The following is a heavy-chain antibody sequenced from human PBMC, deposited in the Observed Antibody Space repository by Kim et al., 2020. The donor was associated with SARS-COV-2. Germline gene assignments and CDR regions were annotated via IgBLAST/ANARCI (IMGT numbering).Heavy chain of an antibody. Sequence: SETLSLTCAVYGGSFSGYYWSWIRQPPGKGLEWIGEINHSGSTNYNPSLKSRVTISVDTSKNQFSLKLSSVTAADTAVYYCAREYSYGYHDLYYWGQGTLVTVSS. CDR1: GGSFSGYY. V-gene: IGHV4-34*01. D-gene: IGHD5-18*01. J-gene: IGHJ4*02. CDR3: AREYSYGYHDLYY. CDR2: INHSGST.